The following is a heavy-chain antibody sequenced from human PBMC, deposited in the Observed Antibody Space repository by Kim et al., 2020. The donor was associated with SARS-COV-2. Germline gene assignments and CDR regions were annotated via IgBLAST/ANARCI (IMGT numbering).Heavy chain of an antibody. J-gene: IGHJ4*02. CDR1: GFTVDDYA. Sequence: GGSLRLSCAASGFTVDDYAMHWVRQAPGKGLEWVSLISGGGGSTYYADSVKGRFTISRDNSKNSLYLQMNSLRTEDTALYYCAKDMRATVLRFLGWLWGFDDWGQGTLVTVSS. CDR2: ISGGGGST. D-gene: IGHD3-3*01. CDR3: AKDMRATVLRFLGWLWGFDD. V-gene: IGHV3-43*02.